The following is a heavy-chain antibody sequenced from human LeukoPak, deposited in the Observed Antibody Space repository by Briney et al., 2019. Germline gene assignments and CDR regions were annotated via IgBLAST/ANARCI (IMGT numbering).Heavy chain of an antibody. CDR2: IYYSGST. CDR1: GGSISSYY. V-gene: IGHV4-59*01. CDR3: ARGKSDYGDYYPYFDY. D-gene: IGHD4-17*01. Sequence: SETLSLTCTVSGGSISSYYWSWIRQPPGKGLEWIGDIYYSGSTNYNPSLKSRVTISVDTSKNQFSLKLSSVTAADTAVYYCARGKSDYGDYYPYFDYWGQGTLVTVSS. J-gene: IGHJ4*02.